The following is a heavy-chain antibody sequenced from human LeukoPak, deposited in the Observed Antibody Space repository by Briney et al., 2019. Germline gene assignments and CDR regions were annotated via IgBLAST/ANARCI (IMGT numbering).Heavy chain of an antibody. J-gene: IGHJ6*03. Sequence: GASVKVSCKASGYTFTSYGISWVRQAPGQGLEWMGWISAYNGNTNYAQKLQGRVTMTTDTSTSTAYMELRSLRSDDTAVYYCARDWAVIAAPTYYYMDVWGKGTTVTVSS. V-gene: IGHV1-18*01. D-gene: IGHD6-13*01. CDR3: ARDWAVIAAPTYYYMDV. CDR2: ISAYNGNT. CDR1: GYTFTSYG.